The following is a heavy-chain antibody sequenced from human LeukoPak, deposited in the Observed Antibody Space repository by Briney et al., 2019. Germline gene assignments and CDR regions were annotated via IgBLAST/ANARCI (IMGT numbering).Heavy chain of an antibody. D-gene: IGHD3-10*01. CDR1: GFTFSSYS. CDR3: ARDYDSALGTFDY. J-gene: IGHJ4*02. CDR2: ISSSSSYI. Sequence: GGSLRLSCAASGFTFSSYSMNWVRQSPGKGLEWVSSISSSSSYIYYADSVKGRFTISRDNAKNSLYLQMSSLRAEDTAVYYCARDYDSALGTFDYWGQGTLVTVSS. V-gene: IGHV3-21*01.